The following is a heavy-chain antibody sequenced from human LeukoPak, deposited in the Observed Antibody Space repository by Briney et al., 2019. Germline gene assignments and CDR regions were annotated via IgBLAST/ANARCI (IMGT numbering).Heavy chain of an antibody. CDR2: IYPSGNS. V-gene: IGHV4-4*09. CDR3: TRRSRIAAGVYNIDF. J-gene: IGHJ4*02. CDR1: GCSISGYY. D-gene: IGHD6-25*01. Sequence: PSETLSLTCTVTGCSISGYYWNWIRQPPWKGLDWLGYIYPSGNSDYNLSLKSRVSISVVPSKNQVSLILSSVTSENTAHDYRTRRSRIAAGVYNIDFWGQGTLVTVSS.